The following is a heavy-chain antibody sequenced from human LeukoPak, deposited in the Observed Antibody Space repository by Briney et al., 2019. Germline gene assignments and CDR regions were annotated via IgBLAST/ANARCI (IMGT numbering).Heavy chain of an antibody. D-gene: IGHD1-14*01. V-gene: IGHV3-11*01. CDR1: GFTFSDYY. Sequence: PGGSLRLSCAASGFTFSDYYMSWIRQAPGKGLEWVSYISSSGSTIYYADSVKGRFTISRDNAKNSLYLQMNSLRAEDTAVYYCARAYEKPNSLYYYYYGMDVWGQGTTVTVSS. CDR2: ISSSGSTI. CDR3: ARAYEKPNSLYYYYYGMDV. J-gene: IGHJ6*02.